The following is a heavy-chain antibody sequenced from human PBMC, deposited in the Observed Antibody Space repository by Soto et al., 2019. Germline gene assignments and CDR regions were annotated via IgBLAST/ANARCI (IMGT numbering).Heavy chain of an antibody. CDR1: GFTFRTYT. D-gene: IGHD3-10*01. CDR2: IRGFSPYT. Sequence: EVQLVESGGGLVKPGGSLRLSCISSGFTFRTYTMNWVRQAPGKGLEWVSGIRGFSPYTFYAESVKGPFTISRNNAKNSRYLQMNSPRAEDTAVYYCARDRGYDAHDYYYNAMDVWGQGTTVTVSS. J-gene: IGHJ6*02. CDR3: ARDRGYDAHDYYYNAMDV. V-gene: IGHV3-21*01.